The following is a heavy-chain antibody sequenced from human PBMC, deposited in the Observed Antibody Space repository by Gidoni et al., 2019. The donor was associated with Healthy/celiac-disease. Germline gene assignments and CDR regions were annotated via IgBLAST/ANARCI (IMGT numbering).Heavy chain of an antibody. Sequence: RSLRLSCAASGFTFSSYAMRWVRQAPGKGLEWVAVLSYDGSNKYYADSVKGRFTIFRDNTKNTLYLQMNSLRAEDTAVYYCARGHFVTTYIVATLYGMDVWGQGTTVTVSS. CDR1: GFTFSSYA. CDR3: ARGHFVTTYIVATLYGMDV. D-gene: IGHD5-12*01. V-gene: IGHV3-30-3*01. CDR2: LSYDGSNK. J-gene: IGHJ6*02.